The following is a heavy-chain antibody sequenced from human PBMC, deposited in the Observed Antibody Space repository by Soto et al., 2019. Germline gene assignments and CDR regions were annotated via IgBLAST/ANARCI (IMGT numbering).Heavy chain of an antibody. Sequence: QVQLQESGPGLVKPSETLSLTCSVAGGSLGSYYWGWIRQSPGKGLEWIAYIYDSGTTIYNPSLKTRATISVVTSKYQCYVNLTSVTAADTAVYYCARGAMFWFDPWGQGTLVSVSS. V-gene: IGHV4-59*01. J-gene: IGHJ5*02. D-gene: IGHD3-10*02. CDR3: ARGAMFWFDP. CDR1: GGSLGSYY. CDR2: IYDSGTT.